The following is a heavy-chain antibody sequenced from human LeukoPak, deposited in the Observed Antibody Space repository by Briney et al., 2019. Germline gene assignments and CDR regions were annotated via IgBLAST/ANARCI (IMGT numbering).Heavy chain of an antibody. V-gene: IGHV3-74*01. CDR3: GRALGSPLDY. D-gene: IGHD1-26*01. CDR2: INSDGSST. J-gene: IGHJ4*02. CDR1: GFSFSSDW. Sequence: PGGSLRLSCAASGFSFSSDWMHWVRQVPGEGLVWVSRINSDGSSTAYADSVKGRFTISRDNAKNTLYLQVKSLRVEDTAVYYCGRALGSPLDYWGQGTLVTVSS.